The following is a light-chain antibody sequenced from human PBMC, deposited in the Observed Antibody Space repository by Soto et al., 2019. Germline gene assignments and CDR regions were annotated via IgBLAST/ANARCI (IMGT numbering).Light chain of an antibody. CDR3: QQYNNWPRWT. CDR1: QDIRNN. V-gene: IGKV1-17*01. J-gene: IGKJ1*01. CDR2: TAS. Sequence: DIQMTQSPSSLSASVGDRVTITCRASQDIRNNLGWYHFKPGKAPKRLIHTASTLQSGVPSRFSGSGSGTEFTLTISGLQPEDFATYYCQQYNNWPRWTFGQGTKVEIK.